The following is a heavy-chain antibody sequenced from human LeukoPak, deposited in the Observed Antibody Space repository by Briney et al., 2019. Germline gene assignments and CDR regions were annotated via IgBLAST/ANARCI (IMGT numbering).Heavy chain of an antibody. J-gene: IGHJ4*02. Sequence: SETLSLTCTVSGGSISSYYWSWIRQPPGKGLEWIGYIYYSGSTNYNPSLKSRVTISVDTSKNQFSLKLSSVTAADTAVYYCARGGGYSSGLSYWGQGALVTVSS. CDR2: IYYSGST. V-gene: IGHV4-59*01. D-gene: IGHD6-19*01. CDR1: GGSISSYY. CDR3: ARGGGYSSGLSY.